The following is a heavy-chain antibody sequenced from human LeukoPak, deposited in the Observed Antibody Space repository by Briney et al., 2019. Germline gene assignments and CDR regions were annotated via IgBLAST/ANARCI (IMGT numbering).Heavy chain of an antibody. V-gene: IGHV3-21*01. CDR3: ARDYYDSSGSSWFDP. J-gene: IGHJ5*02. CDR1: GFTFSRYS. CDR2: ISSGSSFM. D-gene: IGHD3-22*01. Sequence: GGSLRLSCAASGFTFSRYSMNWVRQAPGKGLEWVSSISSGSSFMYYADSVKGRFTISRDNAKNSLYLQMNSLRAKDTALYYWARDYYDSSGSSWFDPWGQGTLVTVSS.